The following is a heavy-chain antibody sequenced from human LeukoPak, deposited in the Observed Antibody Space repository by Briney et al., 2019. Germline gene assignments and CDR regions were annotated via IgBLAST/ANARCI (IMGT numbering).Heavy chain of an antibody. CDR1: GFTFTIYA. CDR2: ISGGSGST. J-gene: IGHJ5*02. Sequence: GGSLRLSCAASGFTFTIYAMTWVRQAPGKGLEWVSGISGGSGSTYYADSVKGRFTVSRDNSKSTLYLQMNSLRAADTAVYYCAKGFSTYVYNWFDPWGQGTLVTVSS. D-gene: IGHD3-16*01. V-gene: IGHV3-23*01. CDR3: AKGFSTYVYNWFDP.